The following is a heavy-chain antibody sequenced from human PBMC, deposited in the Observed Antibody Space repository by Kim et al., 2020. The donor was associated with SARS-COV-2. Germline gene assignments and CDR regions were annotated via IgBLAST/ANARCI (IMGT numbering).Heavy chain of an antibody. D-gene: IGHD3-9*01. J-gene: IGHJ6*02. CDR2: ISAYNGNT. Sequence: ASVKVSCKASGYTFTSYGISWVRQAPGQGLEWMGWISAYNGNTNYAQKLQGRVTMTTDTSTSTAYMELRSLRSDDTAVYYCARDRSITIFWGSMDVWGQGTTVTVSS. V-gene: IGHV1-18*04. CDR3: ARDRSITIFWGSMDV. CDR1: GYTFTSYG.